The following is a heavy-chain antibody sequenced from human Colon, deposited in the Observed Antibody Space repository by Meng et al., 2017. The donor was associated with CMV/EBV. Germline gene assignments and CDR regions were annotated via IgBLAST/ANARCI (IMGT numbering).Heavy chain of an antibody. J-gene: IGHJ3*02. CDR1: GYSFTNYG. CDR3: ARGSFVRATFDI. D-gene: IGHD3-10*01. Sequence: ASVKVSCKASGYSFTNYGVSWVRQAPGQGLEWMGWISAYNGNTKYSEKFQGRITMATDTSTSTAYMELRSLRSEDTAVYYCARGSFVRATFDIWGQGTMVTVSS. CDR2: ISAYNGNT. V-gene: IGHV1-18*01.